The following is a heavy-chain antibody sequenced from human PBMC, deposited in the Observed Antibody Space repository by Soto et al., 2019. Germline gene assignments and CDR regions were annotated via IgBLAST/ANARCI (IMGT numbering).Heavy chain of an antibody. D-gene: IGHD3-22*01. Sequence: GGSLRLSCAAPGFTFSSYAMSWVRQAPGKGLEWVSAISGSGGSTYYADSVKGRFTISRDNSKNTLYLQMNSLRAEDTAVYYCAGPAAFGSSGYYFDWGQGTLVTVSS. CDR2: ISGSGGST. J-gene: IGHJ4*02. CDR1: GFTFSSYA. CDR3: AGPAAFGSSGYYFD. V-gene: IGHV3-23*01.